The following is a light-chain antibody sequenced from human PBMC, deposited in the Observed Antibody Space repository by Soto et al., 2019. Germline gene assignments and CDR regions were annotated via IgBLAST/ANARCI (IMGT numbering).Light chain of an antibody. CDR1: ALTKQY. Sequence: SYELTQPPPGSVSPGQTARITCPGDALTKQYAYWYQQKPGQAPVLVIYKDSERPSGIPERFSGSSSGTTVTLTISGVQAEDEADYYCQSADSSGTYQAFGGGTKVTVL. V-gene: IGLV3-25*02. CDR3: QSADSSGTYQA. J-gene: IGLJ2*01. CDR2: KDS.